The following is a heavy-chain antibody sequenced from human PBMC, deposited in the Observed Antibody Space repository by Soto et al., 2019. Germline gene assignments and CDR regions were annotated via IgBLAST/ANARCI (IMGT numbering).Heavy chain of an antibody. D-gene: IGHD1-26*01. V-gene: IGHV4-59*08. CDR3: ARRYGSAIDY. CDR2: IYYSGST. CDR1: GGTISSWY. J-gene: IGHJ4*02. Sequence: QVQLQESGPGLVKPSETLSLTCTVSGGTISSWYWSWIRQPPGKGLEWIGYIYYSGSTNCNPSLXSXAXIXLDTSKNQFSLKLSSVTAADTAVYYCARRYGSAIDYWGQGTLVTVSS.